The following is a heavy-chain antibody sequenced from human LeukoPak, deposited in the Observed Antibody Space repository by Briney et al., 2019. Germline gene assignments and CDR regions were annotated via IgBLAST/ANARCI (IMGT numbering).Heavy chain of an antibody. V-gene: IGHV1-69*04. CDR2: IIPLLGMA. Sequence: SVKVSCKASGGTFSSYGISWVRQAPGQGLEWMGRIIPLLGMANYAQKFQGRVTITADKSTSTVYMELSSLRSEDTAVYYCAGGISPSGGIFDYWGQGTLVTASS. J-gene: IGHJ4*02. D-gene: IGHD1-26*01. CDR1: GGTFSSYG. CDR3: AGGISPSGGIFDY.